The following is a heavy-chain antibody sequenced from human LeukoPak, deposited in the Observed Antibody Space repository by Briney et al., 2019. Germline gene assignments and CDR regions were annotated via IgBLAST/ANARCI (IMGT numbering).Heavy chain of an antibody. CDR2: IYYSGST. V-gene: IGHV4-39*01. CDR3: ARLEQWLVGDY. Sequence: PSETLSLTCTVSGGSISSSSYYWGWIRPPPGKGLEWIGSIYYSGSTYYNPSLKSRVTISVDTSKNQFSLKLSSVTAADTAVYYCARLEQWLVGDYWGQGTLVTVSS. D-gene: IGHD6-19*01. J-gene: IGHJ4*02. CDR1: GGSISSSSYY.